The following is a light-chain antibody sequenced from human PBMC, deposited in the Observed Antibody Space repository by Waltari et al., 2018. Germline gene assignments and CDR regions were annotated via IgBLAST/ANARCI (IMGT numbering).Light chain of an antibody. CDR2: WAS. Sequence: VMTQSPDSMAVSLGERATLTCRSSQSVFLSSNNKNYVAWYQHKPGQPPKLLIYWASIREAGVPDRFTGSGSGTQFTLTISSLQAEDVAVYFCLQYFDVPQTFGQGNKLEI. CDR3: LQYFDVPQT. V-gene: IGKV4-1*01. J-gene: IGKJ2*01. CDR1: QSVFLSSNNKNY.